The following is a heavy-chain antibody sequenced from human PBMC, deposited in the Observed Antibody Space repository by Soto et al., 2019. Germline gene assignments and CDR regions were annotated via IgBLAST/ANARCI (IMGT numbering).Heavy chain of an antibody. CDR1: GFTFSSYG. J-gene: IGHJ6*02. CDR3: AKDVVVGATTGLGDYYYYYGMDV. CDR2: ISYDGSNK. Sequence: QVQLVESGGGVVQPGRSLRLSCAASGFTFSSYGMHWVRQAPGKGLEWVAVISYDGSNKYYADSVKGRFTISRDNSKNTLYLQVNSLRAEDTAVYYCAKDVVVGATTGLGDYYYYYGMDVWGQGTTGTVSS. V-gene: IGHV3-30*18. D-gene: IGHD1-26*01.